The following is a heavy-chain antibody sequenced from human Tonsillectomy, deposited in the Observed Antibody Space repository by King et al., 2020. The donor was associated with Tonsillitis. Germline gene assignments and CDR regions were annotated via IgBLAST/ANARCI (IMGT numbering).Heavy chain of an antibody. Sequence: VQLVESGGGLVQPGGSLRLSCAASGFTFSSYAMNWVRQAPGKGLEWVSVISGSGTTTYYADSVKGRFTISRDNSKNTLYLQMNSLRAEDTAVYYCAKVTGDDYGGNGYYYYYYMDVWGKGTTVTVSS. J-gene: IGHJ6*03. CDR3: AKVTGDDYGGNGYYYYYYMDV. V-gene: IGHV3-23*04. D-gene: IGHD4-23*01. CDR1: GFTFSSYA. CDR2: ISGSGTTT.